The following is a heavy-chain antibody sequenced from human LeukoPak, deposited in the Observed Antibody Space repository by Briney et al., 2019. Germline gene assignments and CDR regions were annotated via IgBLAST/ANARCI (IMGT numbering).Heavy chain of an antibody. J-gene: IGHJ4*02. CDR2: ISYDGSNK. CDR3: VKVSDNFQFDY. V-gene: IGHV3-30*18. CDR1: GFTFSSYA. D-gene: IGHD1-1*01. Sequence: QPGRSLRLPCAASGFTFSSYAMHWVRQAPGKGLEWVAVISYDGSNKYCADSVKGRFTISRDNSKSTLYLQMNSLRAEDTAVYYCVKVSDNFQFDYWGQGTLVTVSS.